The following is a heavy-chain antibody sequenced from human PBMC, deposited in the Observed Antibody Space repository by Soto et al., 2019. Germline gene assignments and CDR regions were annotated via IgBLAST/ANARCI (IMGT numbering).Heavy chain of an antibody. Sequence: QLVQSGSEVKKPGSPVKVSCQASGGTFSGSAVTWVRQGPGQGLEWMGEFVPLFGTTNYAQRFPGRLTITAEESTSTAYMELRTLRSDDTAVYYCATHGLGVSSPPYFDNWGQGTLVTVSS. CDR3: ATHGLGVSSPPYFDN. D-gene: IGHD3-16*01. CDR1: GGTFSGSA. V-gene: IGHV1-69*01. J-gene: IGHJ4*02. CDR2: FVPLFGTT.